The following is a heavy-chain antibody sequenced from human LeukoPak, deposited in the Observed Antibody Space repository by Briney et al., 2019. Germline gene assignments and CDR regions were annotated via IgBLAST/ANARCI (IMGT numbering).Heavy chain of an antibody. CDR3: ANLEWELGRAFDI. CDR1: GFTVSSNY. Sequence: GGSLRLSCAASGFTVSSNYMSWVRQAPGKGLEWVSVIYSGGSTYYADSVKGRFTISRDNSKNTLYLQMNSLRAEDTAVYYCANLEWELGRAFDIWGQGTMVTVSS. D-gene: IGHD1-26*01. J-gene: IGHJ3*02. V-gene: IGHV3-53*05. CDR2: IYSGGST.